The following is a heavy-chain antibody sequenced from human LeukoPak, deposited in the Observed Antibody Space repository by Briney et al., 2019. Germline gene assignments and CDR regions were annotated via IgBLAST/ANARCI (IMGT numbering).Heavy chain of an antibody. CDR2: NSGIVGIA. J-gene: IGHJ4*02. CDR3: AKHPRHCGVDCYSDFDY. V-gene: IGHV3-23*01. CDR1: GFTFTSYA. D-gene: IGHD2-21*02. Sequence: GRSLRLSCAASGFTFTSYAMSWVRQAPGKGLEWVSANSGIVGIANYAGSVKGRFTISRDNSKNTLYMQMNSLRAEDTAVYYCAKHPRHCGVDCYSDFDYWGQGTLVTVSS.